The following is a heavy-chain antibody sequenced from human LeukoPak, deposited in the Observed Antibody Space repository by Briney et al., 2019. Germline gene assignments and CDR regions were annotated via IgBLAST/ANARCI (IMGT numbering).Heavy chain of an antibody. J-gene: IGHJ4*02. CDR3: TTACIPVAGPYFDS. CDR1: GFTFYNAW. CDR2: IKSKTDGGTT. D-gene: IGHD6-19*01. V-gene: IGHV3-15*01. Sequence: GGSLRLSCAASGFTFYNAWMSWVRQAPGRGLEWVGRIKSKTDGGTTDYAASVKGRFTISRDDSKTTLFLQMNSLKTEDTAVYYCTTACIPVAGPYFDSWGQGTLVTVSS.